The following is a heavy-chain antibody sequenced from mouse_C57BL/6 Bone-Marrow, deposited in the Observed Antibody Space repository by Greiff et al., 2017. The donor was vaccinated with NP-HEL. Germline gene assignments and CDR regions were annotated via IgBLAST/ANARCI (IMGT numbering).Heavy chain of an antibody. J-gene: IGHJ2*01. CDR2: ISYDGSN. D-gene: IGHD1-1*01. V-gene: IGHV3-6*01. Sequence: QLQESGPGLVKPSQSLSLTCSVTGYSITSGYYWNWIRQFPGNKLEWMGYISYDGSNNYNPSLKNRISITRDTSKNQFFLKLNSVTTEDTATYYCASLYYGSSSDYWGQGTTLTVSS. CDR1: GYSITSGYY. CDR3: ASLYYGSSSDY.